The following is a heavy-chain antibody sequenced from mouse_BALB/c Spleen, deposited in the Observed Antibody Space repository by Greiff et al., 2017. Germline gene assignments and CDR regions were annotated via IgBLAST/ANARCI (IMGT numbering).Heavy chain of an antibody. CDR2: ISSGGSYT. CDR3: ARHDRQYYFDY. D-gene: IGHD6-1*01. Sequence: EVKLVESGGGLVKPGGSLKLSCAASGFTFSSYAMSWVRQTPEKRLEWVATISSGGSYTYYPDSVKGRFTISSDNAKNTLYLQMSSLRSEDTAMYYCARHDRQYYFDYWGQGTTLTVSS. V-gene: IGHV5-9-3*01. CDR1: GFTFSSYA. J-gene: IGHJ2*01.